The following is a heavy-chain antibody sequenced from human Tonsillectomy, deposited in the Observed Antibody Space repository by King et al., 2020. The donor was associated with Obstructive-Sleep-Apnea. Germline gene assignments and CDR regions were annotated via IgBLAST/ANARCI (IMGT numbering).Heavy chain of an antibody. Sequence: VQLVQSGGGVVQPERSLRLSCAASGFTFSSYGMHWVRQAPGKGLEWVAVISYDGSNKYYADSVKGRFTISRDNSKNTLYLQMNSLRGDDTAVYYCAKDVGAASSDIWGQGTMVTVSS. J-gene: IGHJ3*02. D-gene: IGHD1-26*01. CDR3: AKDVGAASSDI. V-gene: IGHV3-30*18. CDR2: ISYDGSNK. CDR1: GFTFSSYG.